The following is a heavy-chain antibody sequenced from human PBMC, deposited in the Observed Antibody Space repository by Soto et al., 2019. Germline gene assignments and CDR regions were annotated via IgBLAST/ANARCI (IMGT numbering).Heavy chain of an antibody. J-gene: IGHJ5*02. D-gene: IGHD2-2*01. CDR3: AKDIKSYCSSTSCYRNWFDP. V-gene: IGHV3-23*01. CDR2: ISGSGGST. CDR1: GFTFSSYA. Sequence: EVQLLESGGGLVQPGGSLRLSCAASGFTFSSYAMSWVRQAPGKGLEWVSAISGSGGSTYYADSVKGRFTISRDNSKKTLYRQMNSLRAEDTAVYYCAKDIKSYCSSTSCYRNWFDPWGQGPLVTVSS.